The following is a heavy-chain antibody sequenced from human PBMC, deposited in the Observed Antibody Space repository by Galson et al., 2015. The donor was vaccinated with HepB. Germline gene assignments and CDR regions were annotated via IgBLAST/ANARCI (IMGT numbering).Heavy chain of an antibody. J-gene: IGHJ4*02. CDR1: GFTFNNYA. CDR2: VSGSGGTT. V-gene: IGHV3-23*01. D-gene: IGHD3-10*01. Sequence: CLRLSCAASGFTFNNYAMSWVRQAPGKGLEWVSAVSGSGGTTYYADSVKGRFTISRDNSRDTLYLQMNSLRAEDTAVYYFAKDRSSGSDDFFDSWGKGSLVTVSS. CDR3: AKDRSSGSDDFFDS.